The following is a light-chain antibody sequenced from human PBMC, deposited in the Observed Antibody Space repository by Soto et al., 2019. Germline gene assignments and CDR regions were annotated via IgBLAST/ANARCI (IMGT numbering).Light chain of an antibody. CDR1: QSVDIN. CDR3: QQYDKWPLT. V-gene: IGKV3D-15*01. CDR2: GAS. Sequence: EIVMTQSPATLSVSPGERATLSCRASQSVDINLAWYQQKPGQAPRLLIFGASTRATGIPARFSGSGSGTDSTLTISSLQSEDFGVYFCQQYDKWPLTFGGGTKVEIK. J-gene: IGKJ4*01.